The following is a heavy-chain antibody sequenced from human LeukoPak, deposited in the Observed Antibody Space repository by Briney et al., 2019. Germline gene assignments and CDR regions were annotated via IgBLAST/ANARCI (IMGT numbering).Heavy chain of an antibody. V-gene: IGHV3-23*01. CDR3: ARVTSGYYLYYFDY. CDR1: GFTFSSYA. Sequence: GGSLRLSCAASGFTFSSYAMSWVRQAPGKGLEWVSAISGSGGSTYYADSVKGRFTISRDNSKNTLYLQMNSLRAEDTAVYYCARVTSGYYLYYFDYWGQGTLVTVSS. D-gene: IGHD3-22*01. J-gene: IGHJ4*02. CDR2: ISGSGGST.